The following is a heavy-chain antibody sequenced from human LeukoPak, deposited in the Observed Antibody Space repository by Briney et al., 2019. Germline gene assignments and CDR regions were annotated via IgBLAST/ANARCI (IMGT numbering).Heavy chain of an antibody. Sequence: WETLSLTCSVSGGSSSSYYWSWIRQPPGRGLEWIGYIYYSGTTNYNPSLKSRVTISVDTSKIQFSLKLSSVTAADTAVYYCARVIRGYCSSTSCQIAYYFDYWGQGTLVTVSS. CDR3: ARVIRGYCSSTSCQIAYYFDY. V-gene: IGHV4-59*01. CDR2: IYYSGTT. CDR1: GGSSSSYY. J-gene: IGHJ4*02. D-gene: IGHD2-2*01.